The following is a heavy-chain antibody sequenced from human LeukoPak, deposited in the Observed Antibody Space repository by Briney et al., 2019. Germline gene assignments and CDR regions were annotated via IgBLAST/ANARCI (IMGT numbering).Heavy chain of an antibody. CDR2: ISSSSSFI. D-gene: IGHD2-2*01. CDR3: ARDPPLGSCSTISCPHLDY. Sequence: GGSLRLSCAASGFTFSRYGMNWVRQAPGKGLEWLSSISSSSSFIYYADSVKGRFTISRDNAKNSLYLQMNSLRAEDTAVYYCARDPPLGSCSTISCPHLDYWGQGTLVTVSS. J-gene: IGHJ4*02. CDR1: GFTFSRYG. V-gene: IGHV3-21*01.